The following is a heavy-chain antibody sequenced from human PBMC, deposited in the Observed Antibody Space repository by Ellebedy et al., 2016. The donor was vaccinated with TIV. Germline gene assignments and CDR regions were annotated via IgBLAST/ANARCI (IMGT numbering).Heavy chain of an antibody. D-gene: IGHD4-23*01. Sequence: SETLSLTCTVSGGSISSSTYNWGWIRQYPGKGLEWIGNVYYSGSTSYNPSLKSRVTISVDTSENQFPLKLNSVTAADTAVYYCAKPARENDSGGNPVYGPAYYYDYWGQGILVTVSS. J-gene: IGHJ4*02. CDR1: GGSISSSTYN. CDR3: AKPARENDSGGNPVYGPAYYYDY. V-gene: IGHV4-39*01. CDR2: VYYSGST.